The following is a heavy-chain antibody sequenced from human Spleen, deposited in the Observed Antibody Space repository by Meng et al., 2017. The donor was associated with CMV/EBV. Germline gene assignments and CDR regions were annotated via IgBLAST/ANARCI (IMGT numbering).Heavy chain of an antibody. V-gene: IGHV4-34*01. CDR3: ARDGYSSSWYEDDY. CDR2: INHSGST. D-gene: IGHD6-13*01. J-gene: IGHJ4*02. CDR1: GGSFSGYY. Sequence: SETLSLTCAVYGGSFSGYYWSWIRQPPGKGLEWIGEINHSGSTNYNPSLKSRVTISVDTSKNQFSLKLSSVTAADTAVYYCARDGYSSSWYEDDYWGQGTLVTVSS.